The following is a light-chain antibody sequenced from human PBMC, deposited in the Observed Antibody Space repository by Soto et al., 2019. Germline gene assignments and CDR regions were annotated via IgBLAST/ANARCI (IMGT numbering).Light chain of an antibody. CDR3: QSDDSSGV. Sequence: NFMLTQPHSVSESPGKTVTISCTRSSGSIASNYVQWYQQRPGSAPTTVIYEDNQRPSGVPDRFSGSIDSSSNSASLTISGLKTEDEADYYCQSDDSSGVFGGGTKVTVL. CDR1: SGSIASNY. J-gene: IGLJ3*02. CDR2: EDN. V-gene: IGLV6-57*03.